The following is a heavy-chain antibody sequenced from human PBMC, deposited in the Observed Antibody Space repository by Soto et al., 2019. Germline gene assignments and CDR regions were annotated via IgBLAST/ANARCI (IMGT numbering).Heavy chain of an antibody. V-gene: IGHV1-46*01. Sequence: GASVKVSCKASGYTFTSYYMHWVRQAPGQGLEWMGIINPSGGSTSYAQKFQGRVTMTRDTSTSTVYMELSSLRSEATAVYYCATTYCSSTSCSSYYHYGMDVWRKRTTVTVST. CDR3: ATTYCSSTSCSSYYHYGMDV. CDR1: GYTFTSYY. CDR2: INPSGGST. J-gene: IGHJ6*04. D-gene: IGHD2-2*01.